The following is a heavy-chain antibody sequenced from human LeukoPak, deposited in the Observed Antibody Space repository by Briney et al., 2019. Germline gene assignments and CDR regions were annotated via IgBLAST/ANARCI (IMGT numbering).Heavy chain of an antibody. J-gene: IGHJ4*02. V-gene: IGHV3-48*02. CDR1: GFTFSAYS. CDR3: ARGLDS. Sequence: GGSLRPSCAASGFTFSAYSMNWVRQAPGKGLEWVSYITSSSSIMYYADSVKGRFTISRDNAKSSLCLQMNSLRDEDTAVYYCARGLDSWGQGTLVTVSS. CDR2: ITSSSSIM.